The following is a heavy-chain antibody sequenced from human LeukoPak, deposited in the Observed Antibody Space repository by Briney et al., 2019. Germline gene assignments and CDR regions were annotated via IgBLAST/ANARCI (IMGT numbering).Heavy chain of an antibody. CDR3: TRRAARWQFDL. CDR1: GLNFDDYA. D-gene: IGHD5-24*01. J-gene: IGHJ2*01. Sequence: GRSLRLSCAVSGLNFDDYAMHWVRQAPGRGLEWVSGINWKTGNGIYADSVKGRFTISRDNAKNSLYLQMSSLRAEDTALYYCTRRAARWQFDLWGRGTLLTVSS. CDR2: INWKTGNG. V-gene: IGHV3-9*01.